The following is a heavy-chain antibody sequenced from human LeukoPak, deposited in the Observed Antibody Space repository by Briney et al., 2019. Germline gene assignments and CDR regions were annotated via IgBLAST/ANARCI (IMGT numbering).Heavy chain of an antibody. V-gene: IGHV4-59*01. CDR1: GGSISSYY. CDR2: IYYSGST. J-gene: IGHJ6*03. Sequence: PSETLSLTCTVSGGSISSYYWSWIRQPPGKGLEWIGYIYYSGSTNYNPSLKSRVTISVDTSKNQFSLKLSSVTAADTAVYYCARDFGDASSSSWYSHYYYYMDVWGKGTTVTVSS. CDR3: ARDFGDASSSSWYSHYYYYMDV. D-gene: IGHD6-13*01.